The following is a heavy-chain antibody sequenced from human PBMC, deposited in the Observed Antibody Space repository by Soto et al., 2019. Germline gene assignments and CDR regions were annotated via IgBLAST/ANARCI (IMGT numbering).Heavy chain of an antibody. CDR1: GGTFSSYA. J-gene: IGHJ6*02. CDR3: ARIVQQPGYYGMEV. V-gene: IGHV1-69*13. Sequence: ASVKVSCKASGGTFSSYAISWVRQAPGQGLEWMGGIIPIFGTANYAQKFQGRGTITADESTSTAYMELSSLRSEDTAVYYGARIVQQPGYYGMEVRGQGTTVTVSS. CDR2: IIPIFGTA. D-gene: IGHD6-13*01.